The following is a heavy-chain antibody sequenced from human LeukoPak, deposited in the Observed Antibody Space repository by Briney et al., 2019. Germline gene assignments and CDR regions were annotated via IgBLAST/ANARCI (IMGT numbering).Heavy chain of an antibody. CDR3: AKGAYHYSSGWYYFDY. D-gene: IGHD6-19*01. V-gene: IGHV3-23*01. CDR2: ISGSGSTT. J-gene: IGHJ4*02. CDR1: GFTFSSYA. Sequence: GGPLRLSCATSGFTFSSYAMSWVRQAPGKGLDWVSPISGSGSTTYYADSVKGRFTISRDNSKNTLYLQTNSLRAEDTAVYYCAKGAYHYSSGWYYFDYWGQGTLVTVSS.